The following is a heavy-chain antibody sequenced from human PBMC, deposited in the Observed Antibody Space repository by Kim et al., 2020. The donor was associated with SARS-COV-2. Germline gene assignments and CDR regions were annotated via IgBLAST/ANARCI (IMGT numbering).Heavy chain of an antibody. V-gene: IGHV3-9*01. Sequence: VKGRFTISRDNAKNSLYLQMNSLRAEDTALYYCAKDRGDGDSPPEDYFDYWGQGTLVTVSS. J-gene: IGHJ4*02. D-gene: IGHD3-10*01. CDR3: AKDRGDGDSPPEDYFDY.